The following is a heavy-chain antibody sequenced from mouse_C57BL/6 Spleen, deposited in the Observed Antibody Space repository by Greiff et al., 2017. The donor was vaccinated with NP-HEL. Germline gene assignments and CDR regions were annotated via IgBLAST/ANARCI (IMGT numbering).Heavy chain of an antibody. Sequence: DVQLVESGGDLVKPGGSLKLSCAASGFTFSSYGMSWVRQTPDKRLEWVATISSGGSYTYYPDSVKGRFTISRDNAKNTLYLQMSSLKSEDTAMYYCARHLTGTHAMDYWGQGTSVTVSS. D-gene: IGHD4-1*01. V-gene: IGHV5-6*01. CDR3: ARHLTGTHAMDY. J-gene: IGHJ4*01. CDR1: GFTFSSYG. CDR2: ISSGGSYT.